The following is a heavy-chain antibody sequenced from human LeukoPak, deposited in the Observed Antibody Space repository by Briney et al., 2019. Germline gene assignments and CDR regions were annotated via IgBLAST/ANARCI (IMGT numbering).Heavy chain of an antibody. Sequence: GGSLRLSCAASGFTFSSYGMSWVRQAPGKGLEWVSAISSTDAGTCHADSVRGRFTISRDSSKNTLYLQMNSLRAEDAAVYYCAKAPVTSCRGAYCYPFDYWGQGTLVTVSS. CDR3: AKAPVTSCRGAYCYPFDY. CDR1: GFTFSSYG. J-gene: IGHJ4*02. V-gene: IGHV3-23*01. D-gene: IGHD2-21*01. CDR2: ISSTDAGT.